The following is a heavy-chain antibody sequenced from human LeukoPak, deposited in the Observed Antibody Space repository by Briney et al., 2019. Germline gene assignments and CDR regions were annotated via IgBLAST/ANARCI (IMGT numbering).Heavy chain of an antibody. D-gene: IGHD3-10*01. CDR2: MLYSGST. Sequence: SETLSLTCTVSDGSISSYYWSWIRQPPGKGLEWIGYMLYSGSTNYNPSLKSRVTISVDTSKNQFSLRLSSVTAADTAVYYCARDVWFGAGRTFDYWGQGTLVTVSS. V-gene: IGHV4-59*12. J-gene: IGHJ4*02. CDR3: ARDVWFGAGRTFDY. CDR1: DGSISSYY.